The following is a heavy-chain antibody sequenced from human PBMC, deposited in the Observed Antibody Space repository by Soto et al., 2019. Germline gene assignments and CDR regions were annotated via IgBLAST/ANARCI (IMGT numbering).Heavy chain of an antibody. J-gene: IGHJ4*02. D-gene: IGHD2-15*01. CDR2: INHSGST. Sequence: QVQLQQWGAGLLKPSETLSLTCAVYGGSFSGYYWSWIRQPPGKGLEWIGEINHSGSTNYNPSLMSRVTISVDTHKNQVSLQLGSVTAADTAVYYCARGRGYCSGGSCLPLDYWGQGTLVTVSS. V-gene: IGHV4-34*01. CDR1: GGSFSGYY. CDR3: ARGRGYCSGGSCLPLDY.